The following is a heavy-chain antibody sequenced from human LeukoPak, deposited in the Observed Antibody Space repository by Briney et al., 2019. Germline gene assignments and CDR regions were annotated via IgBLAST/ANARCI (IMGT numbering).Heavy chain of an antibody. D-gene: IGHD3-3*01. CDR2: ISAYNGNT. V-gene: IGHV1-18*01. CDR1: GYTFTSYD. Sequence: GASVKVSCKASGYTFTSYDINWVRQAPGQGLEWMGWISAYNGNTNYAQKLQGRVTMTTDTSTSTAYMELRSLRSDDTAVYYCARDPPGLELSYSDYWGQGTLVTVSS. J-gene: IGHJ4*02. CDR3: ARDPPGLELSYSDY.